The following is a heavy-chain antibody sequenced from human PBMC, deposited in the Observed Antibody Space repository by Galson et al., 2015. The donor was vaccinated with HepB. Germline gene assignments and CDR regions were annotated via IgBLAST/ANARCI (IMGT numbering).Heavy chain of an antibody. CDR1: GFTFSSYS. CDR2: ISSSSSTI. D-gene: IGHD2-2*01. Sequence: SLRLSCAASGFTFSSYSMNWVRQAPGKGLEWVSYISSSSSTIYYADSVKGRFTISRDNAKNSLYLQMNSLRDEDTAVYYCAREGYCSSTSCHTNYYYYGMDVWGQGTTVTVSS. V-gene: IGHV3-48*02. CDR3: AREGYCSSTSCHTNYYYYGMDV. J-gene: IGHJ6*02.